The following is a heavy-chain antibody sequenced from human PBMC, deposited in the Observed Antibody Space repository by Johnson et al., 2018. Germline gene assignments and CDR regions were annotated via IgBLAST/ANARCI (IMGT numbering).Heavy chain of an antibody. CDR2: IRSKANSYAT. CDR1: GFTFRGSA. CDR3: TSEGH. V-gene: IGHV3-73*02. Sequence: VQLVQESGGGLVQPGGSRKRSCAASGFTFRGSAMHWVRQASGKGLEWIGRIRSKANSYATAYAASVKGRFTISRDDSKNTAYLQIKRLKTEDTAVYYCTSEGHWDQGTLVTVSS. J-gene: IGHJ1*01.